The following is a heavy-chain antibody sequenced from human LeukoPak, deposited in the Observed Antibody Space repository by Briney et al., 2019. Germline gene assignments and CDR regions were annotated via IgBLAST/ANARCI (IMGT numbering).Heavy chain of an antibody. D-gene: IGHD4-17*01. Sequence: PGGSLRLSCATSGFTFSSYAMSWVRQAPGKGLEWVSAISGNGVSTYYADSVKGRFTISRDNSKNTLYLQMNSLRAEDTAIYYCAKAPGTTVARGFDYWGQGTLVTVSS. CDR2: ISGNGVST. CDR1: GFTFSSYA. CDR3: AKAPGTTVARGFDY. V-gene: IGHV3-23*01. J-gene: IGHJ4*02.